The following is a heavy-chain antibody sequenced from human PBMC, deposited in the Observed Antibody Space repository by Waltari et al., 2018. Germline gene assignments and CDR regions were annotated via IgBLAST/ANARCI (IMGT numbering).Heavy chain of an antibody. CDR3: ARGSRGYSYG. CDR1: GGSFRSGSYY. CDR2: IYYSGST. J-gene: IGHJ4*02. V-gene: IGHV4-61*01. D-gene: IGHD5-18*01. Sequence: QVHLQESGPGLVKPSETLSLTCNVSGGSFRSGSYYWSWIRQPPGKGLEGIGYIYYSGSTNYNPALKSRVTISVDTSKNQFSLKLTSVTAADTAVYYCARGSRGYSYGWGQGTLVTVSS.